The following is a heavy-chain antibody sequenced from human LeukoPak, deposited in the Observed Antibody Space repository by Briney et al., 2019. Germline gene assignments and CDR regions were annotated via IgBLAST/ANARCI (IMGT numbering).Heavy chain of an antibody. J-gene: IGHJ6*03. V-gene: IGHV3-23*01. D-gene: IGHD6-13*01. CDR1: GFTFSSYA. CDR3: AKGGDSREAVYYYYMDV. CDR2: ISGSGGST. Sequence: GGSLTLSCAASGFTFSSYAMSWVRQAPGRGLEWVPAISGSGGSTYYTDSVKGRFTISRDNSKNTLYLQMNSQRAEDTAVYYCAKGGDSREAVYYYYMDVWGKGTTVTVSS.